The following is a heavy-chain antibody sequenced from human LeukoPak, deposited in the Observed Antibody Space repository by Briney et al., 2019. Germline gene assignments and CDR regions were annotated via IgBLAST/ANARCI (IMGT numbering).Heavy chain of an antibody. CDR2: INHSGST. Sequence: SETLSLTCAVYGGSFSGYYWSWTRQPPGKGLEWIGEINHSGSTNYNPSLKSRVTISVDTSKNQFSLKLSSVTAADTAVYYCARGGGGYCSSTSCRKFNWFDPWGQGTLVTVSS. J-gene: IGHJ5*02. CDR3: ARGGGGYCSSTSCRKFNWFDP. CDR1: GGSFSGYY. D-gene: IGHD2-2*01. V-gene: IGHV4-34*01.